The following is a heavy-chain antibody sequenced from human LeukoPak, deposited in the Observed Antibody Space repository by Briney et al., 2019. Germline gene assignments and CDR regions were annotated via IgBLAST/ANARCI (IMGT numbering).Heavy chain of an antibody. V-gene: IGHV4-39*07. CDR2: IYYSGST. J-gene: IGHJ3*02. CDR1: GGSISSSSYY. CDR3: TGNKVVGATGFGTELGSFDI. D-gene: IGHD1-26*01. Sequence: SETLSLTCTVSGGSISSSSYYWGWIRQPPGKGLEWSGSIYYSGSTYYNPSLKSRVTISVDTSKNQFSLKLSSVTAADTAVYYCTGNKVVGATGFGTELGSFDIWGQGTKV.